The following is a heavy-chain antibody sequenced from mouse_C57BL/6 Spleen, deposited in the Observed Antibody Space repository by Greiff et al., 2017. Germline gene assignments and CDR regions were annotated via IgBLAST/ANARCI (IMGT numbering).Heavy chain of an antibody. Sequence: EVKLMESEGGLVQPGSSMKLSCTASGFTFSDYYMAWVRQVPEKGLEWVANINYDGSSTYYLDSLKSRFIISRDNAKNILYLQMSSLKSEDTATYYCARVRDYYGSYDYWGQGTTLTVSS. J-gene: IGHJ2*01. CDR1: GFTFSDYY. CDR3: ARVRDYYGSYDY. V-gene: IGHV5-16*01. CDR2: INYDGSST. D-gene: IGHD1-1*01.